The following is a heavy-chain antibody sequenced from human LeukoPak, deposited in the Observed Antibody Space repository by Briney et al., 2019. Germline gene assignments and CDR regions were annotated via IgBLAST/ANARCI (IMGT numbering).Heavy chain of an antibody. Sequence: SETLSLTCAVYGGSFSGYYWSWIRQPPGKGLEWIGYIYYSGSTNYNPSLKSRVTISVDTSKNQFSLKLSSVTAADTAVYYCARLEGRGDGYNFEYYYYGMDVWGQGTTVTVSS. CDR1: GGSFSGYY. J-gene: IGHJ6*02. V-gene: IGHV4-59*08. CDR3: ARLEGRGDGYNFEYYYYGMDV. D-gene: IGHD5-24*01. CDR2: IYYSGST.